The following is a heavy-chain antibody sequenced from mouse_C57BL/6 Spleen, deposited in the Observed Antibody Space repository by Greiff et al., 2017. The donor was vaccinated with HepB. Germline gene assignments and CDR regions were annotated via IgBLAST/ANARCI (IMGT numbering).Heavy chain of an antibody. CDR2: IDPNSGGT. Sequence: QVPLQQPGAELVKPGASVPLSCKASGYTFPSYWLHWVHQRPGRGLEWIGRIDPNSGGTKYNEKFKSKATLTVDKHSSTAYMQLSSLTSEDSAVYYCARECPYEYDEDWYFDVWGTGTTVTVSS. CDR3: ARECPYEYDEDWYFDV. J-gene: IGHJ1*03. V-gene: IGHV1-72*01. D-gene: IGHD2-4*01. CDR1: GYTFPSYW.